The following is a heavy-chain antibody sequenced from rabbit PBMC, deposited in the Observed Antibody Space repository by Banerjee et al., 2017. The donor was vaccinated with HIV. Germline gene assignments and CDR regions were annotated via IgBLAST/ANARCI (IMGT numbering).Heavy chain of an antibody. J-gene: IGHJ4*01. CDR1: GFSFNTYYY. Sequence: EQLEESGGGLVKPEGSPTLTCTASGFSFNTYYYMCWVRQAPGKGLELTACTDIGGKGNTWYASWAKGRFTISKTSSTTVTLQRTSLTAADTATYFCARGYAVYAGTGTAYYFNLWGPGTLVTVS. CDR2: TDIGGKGNT. D-gene: IGHD4-2*01. V-gene: IGHV1S45*01. CDR3: ARGYAVYAGTGTAYYFNL.